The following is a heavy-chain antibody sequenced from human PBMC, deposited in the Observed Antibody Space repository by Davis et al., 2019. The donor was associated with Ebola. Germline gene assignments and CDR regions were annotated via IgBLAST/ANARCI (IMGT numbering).Heavy chain of an antibody. V-gene: IGHV1-46*03. J-gene: IGHJ6*02. D-gene: IGHD3-10*01. CDR2: INPSAGST. CDR3: ARGLLWFGELHGYYGMDV. CDR1: GYTFTSYG. Sequence: AASVKVSCKASGYTFTSYGISWVRQAPGQGLEWMGKINPSAGSTSHAQKFQGRVTMTRDTSTSTVYVELSSLRSEDTAVYYCARGLLWFGELHGYYGMDVWGQGTTVTVSS.